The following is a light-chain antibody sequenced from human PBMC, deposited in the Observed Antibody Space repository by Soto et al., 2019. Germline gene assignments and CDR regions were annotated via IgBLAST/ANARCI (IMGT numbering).Light chain of an antibody. V-gene: IGLV1-51*01. Sequence: QSVLTQPPSVSAAPGQKVTISCSGSSSNIGKNYVSWYQQVPGTAPKLLIYDNNKRPSGIPDRFFGSKSGTSATLGITGLQTGDEADYYCGTWDTSLSAGVFGGGTKLTFL. J-gene: IGLJ2*01. CDR1: SSNIGKNY. CDR3: GTWDTSLSAGV. CDR2: DNN.